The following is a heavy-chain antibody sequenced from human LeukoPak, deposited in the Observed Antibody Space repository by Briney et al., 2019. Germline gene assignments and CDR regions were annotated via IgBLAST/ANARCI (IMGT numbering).Heavy chain of an antibody. D-gene: IGHD3-10*01. CDR2: ISGTGGST. J-gene: IGHJ4*02. CDR3: AKHFGSGDYYNFFDD. Sequence: GGSLRLSCAASGFTFSSNAMSWVRQAPGEGLKWVSSISGTGGSTYYADSVKGRFTISRDNSKNTLFLQMNSLRAEDTALYYCAKHFGSGDYYNFFDDWGQGTLVSVSS. CDR1: GFTFSSNA. V-gene: IGHV3-23*01.